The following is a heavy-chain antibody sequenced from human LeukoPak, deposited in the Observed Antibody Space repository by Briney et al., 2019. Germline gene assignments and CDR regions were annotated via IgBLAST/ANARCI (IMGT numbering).Heavy chain of an antibody. J-gene: IGHJ4*02. D-gene: IGHD3-3*01. CDR2: ISGSGGST. Sequence: PGGSLRLSCAASGFTFSSYAMSWVCQAPGKGLEWVSAISGSGGSTYYADSVKGRFTISRDNSKNTLYLQMNSLRAEDTAVYYCAKDTIFGVVMMYYFDYWGQGTLVTVSS. V-gene: IGHV3-23*01. CDR3: AKDTIFGVVMMYYFDY. CDR1: GFTFSSYA.